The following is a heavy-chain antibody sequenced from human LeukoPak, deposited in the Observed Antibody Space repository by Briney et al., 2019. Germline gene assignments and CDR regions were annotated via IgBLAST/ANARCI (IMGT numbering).Heavy chain of an antibody. CDR1: GFTFSSYG. Sequence: GGSLRLSCAASGFTFSSYGMHWVRQAPGKGLEWVAVISYDGTNKYYADSVKGRFTISRDDSKNTLYLQVNSLRAEDTALYYCAKSLFQDNSGYFDYWGQGTLVTVSS. CDR2: ISYDGTNK. J-gene: IGHJ4*02. CDR3: AKSLFQDNSGYFDY. V-gene: IGHV3-30*18. D-gene: IGHD3-22*01.